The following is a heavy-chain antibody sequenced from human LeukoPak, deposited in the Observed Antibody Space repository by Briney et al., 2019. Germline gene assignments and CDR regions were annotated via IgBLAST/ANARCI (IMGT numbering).Heavy chain of an antibody. CDR1: GYSISSGYY. V-gene: IGHV4-38-2*02. D-gene: IGHD6-19*01. CDR2: IYHSGRT. J-gene: IGHJ5*02. Sequence: PSETLSLTCTVSGYSISSGYYWGWIRQPPGKGLEWIGSIYHSGRTFYNPSLKSRVTISVDTSKNQFSLKLSSVTAADTAVYYCARPYSSGWYGSTGDWFDPWGQGTLVTVSS. CDR3: ARPYSSGWYGSTGDWFDP.